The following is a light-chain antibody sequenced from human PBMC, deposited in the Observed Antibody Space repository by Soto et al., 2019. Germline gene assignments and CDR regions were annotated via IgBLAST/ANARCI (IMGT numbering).Light chain of an antibody. J-gene: IGKJ3*01. CDR2: DAS. CDR3: QQYNTWPLT. CDR1: QSVSSN. Sequence: ETVMTQSPATLSVSPGERPTLSCRASQSVSSNLAWYQQKPGQAPRLLIYDASTRATGIPARFSGSGSGTEFTPPISSLQSEDFAVYYCQQYNTWPLTFGPGTKVDIK. V-gene: IGKV3-15*01.